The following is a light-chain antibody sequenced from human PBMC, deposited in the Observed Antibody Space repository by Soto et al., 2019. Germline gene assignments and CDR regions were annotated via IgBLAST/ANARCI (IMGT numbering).Light chain of an antibody. Sequence: QSALTQPPSASGTPGQRVTVSCSGSSSNIGINTVNWYQHLPGTAPKLLIYNSDQRPSGVPDRISGSKSGTSASLAIGGLQSEDEADYYCAAWDDSLNGFFVFGTGPKVTVL. CDR3: AAWDDSLNGFFV. CDR1: SSNIGINT. J-gene: IGLJ1*01. V-gene: IGLV1-44*01. CDR2: NSD.